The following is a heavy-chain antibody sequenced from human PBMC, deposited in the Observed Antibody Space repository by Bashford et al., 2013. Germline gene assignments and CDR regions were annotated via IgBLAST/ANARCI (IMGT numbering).Heavy chain of an antibody. Sequence: LSSPALSTVGRSVVTTGGWIASPXEGAGVDWGNQIIWKHQLQPSLKSRVTISVDTSKNQFSLKLSSVTAADTAVYYCAREGPLLYYYYYYYMDVWGKGTTVTVSS. V-gene: IGHV4-34*01. CDR2: QIIWKH. D-gene: IGHD3-10*01. CDR3: AREGPLLYYYYYYYMDV. J-gene: IGHJ6*03. CDR1: VGRSVVTT.